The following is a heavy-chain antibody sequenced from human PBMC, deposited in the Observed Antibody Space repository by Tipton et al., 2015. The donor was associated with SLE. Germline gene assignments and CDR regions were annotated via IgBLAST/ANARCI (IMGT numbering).Heavy chain of an antibody. CDR2: IYYSGNT. CDR1: GDSINNYY. Sequence: LRLSCIVSGDSINNYYWSWIRQPPGKGLEWIGYIYYSGNTFYNPSLKDRVTISIDTSETQLSLQMTSVTAADAAVYYCARHGAIVWDSSNFFAMDVWGQGTTVTVSS. J-gene: IGHJ6*02. V-gene: IGHV4-59*08. CDR3: ARHGAIVWDSSNFFAMDV. D-gene: IGHD3-16*02.